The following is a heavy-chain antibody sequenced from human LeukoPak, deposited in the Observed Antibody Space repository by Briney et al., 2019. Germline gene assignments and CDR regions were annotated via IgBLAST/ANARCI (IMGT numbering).Heavy chain of an antibody. D-gene: IGHD1-1*01. CDR1: GGSVRSSNYY. V-gene: IGHV4-39*07. CDR2: IYYTGST. CDR3: ARTTPFAFDI. J-gene: IGHJ3*02. Sequence: SETLSLTCTVSGGSVRSSNYYWGWIRQPPGKGLEWIANIYYTGSTYYNPSLKSRVTISVDTSKNYFSLELSSVTAADTAVYYCARTTPFAFDIWGRGTMVTVSS.